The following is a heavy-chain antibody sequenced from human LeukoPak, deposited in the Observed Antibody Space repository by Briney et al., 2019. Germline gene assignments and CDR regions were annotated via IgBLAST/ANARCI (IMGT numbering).Heavy chain of an antibody. Sequence: SETLSLTCTVSGGSIRSYCWSWIRQPPGKGLEWIGYIYYSGSTNYNPSLKSRVTLSVDTTKNQFSLKLSSVTAADTAVYYCARDWHGSGSAHGFGPWGQGILVTVSS. CDR3: ARDWHGSGSAHGFGP. V-gene: IGHV4-59*01. J-gene: IGHJ5*02. CDR2: IYYSGST. CDR1: GGSIRSYC. D-gene: IGHD3-10*01.